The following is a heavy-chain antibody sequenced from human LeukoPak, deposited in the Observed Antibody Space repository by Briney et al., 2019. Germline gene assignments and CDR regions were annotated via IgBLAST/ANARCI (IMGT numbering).Heavy chain of an antibody. CDR1: GVSISSHY. D-gene: IGHD3/OR15-3a*01. V-gene: IGHV4-59*11. CDR2: TSGSI. J-gene: IGHJ6*03. CDR3: ARVLAIFGLDTTDFYMDV. Sequence: PETLSLTCTVSGVSISSHYWSWIRQPPGKGLEWIGYTSGSISDNPSLKSRVAVSVDPSQNQVSLSLTSVTAADTAVYYCARVLAIFGLDTTDFYMDVWGKGTTVTVSS.